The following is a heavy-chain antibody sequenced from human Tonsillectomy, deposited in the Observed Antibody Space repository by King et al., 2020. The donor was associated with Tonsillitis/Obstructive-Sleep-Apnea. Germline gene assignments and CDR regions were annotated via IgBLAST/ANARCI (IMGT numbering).Heavy chain of an antibody. J-gene: IGHJ6*04. V-gene: IGHV1-69*01. Sequence: VQLVQSGAEVKKPGSSVRVSCKASGGAFSTHAIAWVRQAPGQGLEWMGGLIPIFGTTNYAQKFQGRFRITADESTTTAYMELSSLGFEDTAVYYCARSTTPPGFWSGYFGAWGTGTTVTVSS. CDR2: LIPIFGTT. D-gene: IGHD3-3*01. CDR3: ARSTTPPGFWSGYFGA. CDR1: GGAFSTHA.